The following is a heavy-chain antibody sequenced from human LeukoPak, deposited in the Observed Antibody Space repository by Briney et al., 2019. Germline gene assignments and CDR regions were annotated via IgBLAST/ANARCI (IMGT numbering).Heavy chain of an antibody. CDR1: GFTFSSYS. D-gene: IGHD1-26*01. V-gene: IGHV3-48*04. CDR2: ISSSGSPI. CDR3: ARDLGGSSKPDY. Sequence: GGSLRLSCAASGFTFSSYSMNWVRQAPGKGLEWVSYISSSGSPIYYADSVKGRFTTSRDSAKNSLDLQTNSLRVEDTAVYYCARDLGGSSKPDYWGQGTLVTVSS. J-gene: IGHJ4*02.